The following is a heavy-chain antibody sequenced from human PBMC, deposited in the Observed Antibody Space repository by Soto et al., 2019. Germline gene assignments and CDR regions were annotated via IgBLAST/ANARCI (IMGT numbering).Heavy chain of an antibody. CDR2: IIPILGIA. CDR1: GGTFSSYP. V-gene: IGHV1-69*04. D-gene: IGHD6-13*01. Sequence: QVQLVQSGAEVKKPGSSVKVSCKASGGTFSSYPISWVRQAPGQGLEWMGRIIPILGIANYAQKFQGRVTITADKSTSTAYMELGSLRSEDTAVYYCARDSRGQQRGPEPYYYYYGMDVWGQGTTVTVSS. CDR3: ARDSRGQQRGPEPYYYYYGMDV. J-gene: IGHJ6*02.